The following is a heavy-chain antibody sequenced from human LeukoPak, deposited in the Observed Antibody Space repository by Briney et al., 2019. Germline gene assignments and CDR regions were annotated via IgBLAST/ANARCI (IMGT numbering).Heavy chain of an antibody. CDR1: GFTFSSYW. J-gene: IGHJ4*02. V-gene: IGHV3-7*03. Sequence: GGSLRLSCAVSGFTFSSYWMSWVRQAPGKGLEWVANIKQDGSEKYYVDSVKGRFTISRDNAKNSLYLQMNSLRAEDTAVYYCARGGSWFDYWGQGTLVTVSS. CDR2: IKQDGSEK. D-gene: IGHD1-26*01. CDR3: ARGGSWFDY.